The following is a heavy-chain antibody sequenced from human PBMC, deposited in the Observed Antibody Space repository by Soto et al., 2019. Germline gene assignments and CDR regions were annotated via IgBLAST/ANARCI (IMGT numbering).Heavy chain of an antibody. CDR1: GFSLSTSGVG. Sequence: SGPTLVKPTQTLTLTCTFSGFSLSTSGVGVGWIRQPPGKALEWLALIYWDDDKRYSPSLKSRLTITKDTSKNQVVLTMTTMYPVDTATYSCAHRLTGYRLGYWGQGTLVTVSS. D-gene: IGHD7-27*01. CDR2: IYWDDDK. V-gene: IGHV2-5*02. J-gene: IGHJ4*02. CDR3: AHRLTGYRLGY.